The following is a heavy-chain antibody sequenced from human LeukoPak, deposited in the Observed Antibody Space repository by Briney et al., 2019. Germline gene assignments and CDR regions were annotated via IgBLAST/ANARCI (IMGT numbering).Heavy chain of an antibody. V-gene: IGHV7-4-1*02. J-gene: IGHJ5*02. CDR1: GYTFTSYA. CDR3: AEDYYGSGDNWFDP. CDR2: INTNTGNP. Sequence: ASVKVSCKASGYTFTSYAMNWVRQAPGQGLEWMRWINTNTGNPTYAQGFTGRFVFSLDTSVSTAYLQISSLKAEDTAVYYCAEDYYGSGDNWFDPWGQGTLVTVSS. D-gene: IGHD3-10*01.